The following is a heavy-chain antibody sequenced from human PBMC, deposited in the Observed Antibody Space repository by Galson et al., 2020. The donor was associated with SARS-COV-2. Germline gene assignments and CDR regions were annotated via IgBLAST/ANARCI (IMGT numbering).Heavy chain of an antibody. Sequence: GGSLRLSCAASGFTFSSYAMHWVRQAPGKGLEWVAVISSEGSLRYYADSVKGRFTISRDNSENTLSLQMNSLRTDDTAVYYCARAFGTTVTTRYFDYWGQGTLVTVSS. CDR2: ISSEGSLR. J-gene: IGHJ4*02. D-gene: IGHD4-17*01. CDR1: GFTFSSYA. CDR3: ARAFGTTVTTRYFDY. V-gene: IGHV3-30*01.